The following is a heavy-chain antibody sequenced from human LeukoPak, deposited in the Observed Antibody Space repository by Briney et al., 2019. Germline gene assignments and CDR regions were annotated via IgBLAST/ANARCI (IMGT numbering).Heavy chain of an antibody. J-gene: IGHJ4*02. CDR2: INPNSGGA. V-gene: IGHV1-2*02. D-gene: IGHD4-17*01. CDR3: VRQDTTASTDY. Sequence: ASVKVSCKASGYTFTGYYMHWVRQAPGQGLEWMGWINPNSGGANYAQNFQGRVTMTRDTSITTAYMELSRLTSDDTAVYYCVRQDTTASTDYWRQGTLVTVSP. CDR1: GYTFTGYY.